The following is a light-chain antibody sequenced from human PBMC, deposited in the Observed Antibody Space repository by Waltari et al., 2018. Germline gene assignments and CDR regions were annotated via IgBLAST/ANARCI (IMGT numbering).Light chain of an antibody. CDR1: QSISSY. J-gene: IGKJ1*01. V-gene: IGKV1-39*01. Sequence: DIQMTQSPSSLSASVGARVTITCRASQSISSYLNWYQQKPGKAPKLLLYAASSLQSGVPSRCSGSGSGTDFTLTISSLQPEDFATYYCQQSYSTRDTFCQGTKGEIK. CDR3: QQSYSTRDT. CDR2: AAS.